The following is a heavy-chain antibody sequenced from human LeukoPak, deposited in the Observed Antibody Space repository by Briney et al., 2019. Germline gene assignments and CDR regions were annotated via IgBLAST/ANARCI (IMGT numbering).Heavy chain of an antibody. CDR3: ARDRSGTSGRYFDY. CDR2: IIPIFGTA. CDR1: GGTFSSYA. D-gene: IGHD1-26*01. J-gene: IGHJ4*02. V-gene: IGHV1-69*13. Sequence: GASVKVSCKASGGTFSSYAISWVRQAPGQGLEWMGGIIPIFGTANYAQKFQGRVTITADESTSTAYMELSRLRSDDTAVYYCARDRSGTSGRYFDYWGQGTLVTVSS.